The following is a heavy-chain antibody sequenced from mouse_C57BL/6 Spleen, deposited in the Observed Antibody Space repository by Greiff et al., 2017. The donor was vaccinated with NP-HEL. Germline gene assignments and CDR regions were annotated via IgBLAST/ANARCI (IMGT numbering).Heavy chain of an antibody. Sequence: QVQLQQPGAELVKPGASVKLSCKASGYTFTSYWMQWVKRRPGQGLEWIGEIDPSDSYTNYNQKFKGKATLTVDTSSSTAYMQLSSLTSEDSAVYYCARSGDYDGYYYAMDYWGQGTSVTVSS. D-gene: IGHD2-4*01. J-gene: IGHJ4*01. V-gene: IGHV1-50*01. CDR3: ARSGDYDGYYYAMDY. CDR2: IDPSDSYT. CDR1: GYTFTSYW.